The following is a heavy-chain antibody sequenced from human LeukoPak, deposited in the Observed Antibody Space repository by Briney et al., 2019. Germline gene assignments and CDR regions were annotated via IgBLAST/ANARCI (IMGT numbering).Heavy chain of an antibody. J-gene: IGHJ6*02. CDR1: GFTFSSYA. CDR3: AGVGVWFGYYYGMDV. CDR2: ISYDGSNK. D-gene: IGHD3-10*01. V-gene: IGHV3-30-3*01. Sequence: GGSLRLSCAASGFTFSSYAMHWVRQAPGKGLEWVAVISYDGSNKYYADSVKGRFTISRDNSKNTLYLQMNSLRAEDTAVYYCAGVGVWFGYYYGMDVWGQGTTVTVSS.